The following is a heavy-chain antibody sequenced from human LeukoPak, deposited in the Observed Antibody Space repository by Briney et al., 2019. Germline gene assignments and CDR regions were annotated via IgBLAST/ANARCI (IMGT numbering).Heavy chain of an antibody. V-gene: IGHV1-69*05. CDR2: IIPIFGTA. J-gene: IGHJ4*02. D-gene: IGHD5-12*01. Sequence: GASVKVSCKASGGTFSSYAISWVRQAPGQGLEWMGGIIPIFGTANYAQKFQGRVTITTDESTSTAYMELSSLRSEDTAVYCCARGSLQVATFFDYWAREPWSPSPQ. CDR1: GGTFSSYA. CDR3: ARGSLQVATFFDY.